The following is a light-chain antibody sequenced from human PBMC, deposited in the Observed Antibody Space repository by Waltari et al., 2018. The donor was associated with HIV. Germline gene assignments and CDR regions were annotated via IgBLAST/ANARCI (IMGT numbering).Light chain of an antibody. CDR2: DDT. Sequence: QSVLTPPPSVSANPGQRVTISCSGRTANIAYHLVSGYQHIPGTAPKLLIYDDTERPSGIPDRFSGSRSGTSATLGITGLQTGDEADYYCATWDSSLNALLFGGGTKLTAL. V-gene: IGLV1-51*01. CDR1: TANIAYHL. J-gene: IGLJ2*01. CDR3: ATWDSSLNALL.